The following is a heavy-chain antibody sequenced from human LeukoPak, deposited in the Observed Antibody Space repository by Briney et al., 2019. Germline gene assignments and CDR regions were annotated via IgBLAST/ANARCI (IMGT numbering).Heavy chain of an antibody. Sequence: GGSLRLSCAASGFTFSSYAMHWVRQAPGKGLEWVAVISYDGSNKYYADSVKGRFTISRDNSKNTLYLQMNSLRAEDTAVYYCAKDRSIFGPNDYWGQGTLVTVSS. CDR3: AKDRSIFGPNDY. J-gene: IGHJ4*02. V-gene: IGHV3-30-3*01. CDR1: GFTFSSYA. CDR2: ISYDGSNK. D-gene: IGHD3-3*01.